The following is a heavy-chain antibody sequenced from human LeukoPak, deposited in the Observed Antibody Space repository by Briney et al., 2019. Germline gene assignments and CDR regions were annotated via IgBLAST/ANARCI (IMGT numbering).Heavy chain of an antibody. CDR2: IIPIFGTA. CDR3: GRGGTSQWIQLTDY. J-gene: IGHJ4*02. CDR1: GGTFSSYA. D-gene: IGHD5-18*01. Sequence: SVKVSCKASGGTFSSYAISWVRQAPGQGLEWMGGIIPIFGTANYAQKFQGRVTITADESTNTAYMELSSLRSEDTAVYFCGRGGTSQWIQLTDYWGQGTLVTVSS. V-gene: IGHV1-69*13.